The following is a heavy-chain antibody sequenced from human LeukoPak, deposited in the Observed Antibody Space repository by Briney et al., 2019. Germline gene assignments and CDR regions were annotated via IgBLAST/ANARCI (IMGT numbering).Heavy chain of an antibody. J-gene: IGHJ6*03. CDR1: GYTFTSFD. Sequence: ASVKVSCKASGYTFTSFDMNWVRQAAGQGLEWMGWMNPNSGNTGYAQKFQGRVTMTRNTSISTAYMELSSLRSEDTAVYYCARGLRYCSGGRCYFSPPYYYYMDVWGKGTTVTISS. V-gene: IGHV1-8*01. D-gene: IGHD2-15*01. CDR3: ARGLRYCSGGRCYFSPPYYYYMDV. CDR2: MNPNSGNT.